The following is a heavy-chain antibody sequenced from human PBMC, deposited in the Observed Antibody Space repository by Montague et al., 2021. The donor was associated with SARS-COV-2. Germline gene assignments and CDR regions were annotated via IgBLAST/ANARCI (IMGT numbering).Heavy chain of an antibody. CDR2: ISYEGSNT. CDR1: GFIFTNYP. Sequence: SLRLSCAASGFIFTNYPMHWVRQAPAKGLEWVAVISYEGSNTYYAGSVKGRFTISRDFSKNTLYLQMNSLRAEDTAVYYCARDRVWFGELSPYYYDMDVWGQGTTVTVSS. D-gene: IGHD3-10*01. V-gene: IGHV3-30*04. J-gene: IGHJ6*02. CDR3: ARDRVWFGELSPYYYDMDV.